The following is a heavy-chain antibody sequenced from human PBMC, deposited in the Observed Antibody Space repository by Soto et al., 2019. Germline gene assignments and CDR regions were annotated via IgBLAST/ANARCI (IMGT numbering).Heavy chain of an antibody. CDR1: GYTFTSYC. Sequence: RASVKVSCKASGYTFTSYCMHWVRQAPGQGLEWMGIINPSGGSTSYAQKFQGRVTMTRDTSTSTVYMELSSLRSEDTAVYYCARFWVGSPRQQLVLKNYYYGMDVWGQGTTVTVSS. D-gene: IGHD6-13*01. CDR3: ARFWVGSPRQQLVLKNYYYGMDV. V-gene: IGHV1-46*01. CDR2: INPSGGST. J-gene: IGHJ6*02.